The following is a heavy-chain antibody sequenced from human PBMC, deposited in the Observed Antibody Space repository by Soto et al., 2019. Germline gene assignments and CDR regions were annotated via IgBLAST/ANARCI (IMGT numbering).Heavy chain of an antibody. D-gene: IGHD4-17*01. CDR2: IYYSGST. CDR3: ARGKNYGDYVDYYYGMDV. Sequence: TLSLTCTVSGGSISSGGYYWSWIRQHPGKGLEWIGYIYYSGSTYYNPSLKSRVTISVDTSKNQFSLKLSPVTAADTAVYYCARGKNYGDYVDYYYGMDVWGQGTTVTVSS. J-gene: IGHJ6*02. V-gene: IGHV4-31*03. CDR1: GGSISSGGYY.